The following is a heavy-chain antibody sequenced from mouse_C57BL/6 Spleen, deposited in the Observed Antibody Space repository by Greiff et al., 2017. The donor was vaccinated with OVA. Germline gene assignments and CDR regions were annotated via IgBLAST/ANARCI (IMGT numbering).Heavy chain of an antibody. J-gene: IGHJ3*01. Sequence: QVQLKESGAELVRPGTSVKVSCKASGYAFTNYLIEWVKQRPGQGLEWIGVINPGSGGTNYNEKFKGKATLTADKSSSTAYMQLSSLTSEDSAVYFCAREDSSGAGAYWGQGTLVTVSA. CDR2: INPGSGGT. CDR3: AREDSSGAGAY. D-gene: IGHD3-2*02. V-gene: IGHV1-54*01. CDR1: GYAFTNYL.